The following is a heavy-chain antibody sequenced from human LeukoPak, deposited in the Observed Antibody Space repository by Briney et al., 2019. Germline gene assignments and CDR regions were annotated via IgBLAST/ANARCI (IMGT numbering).Heavy chain of an antibody. CDR3: ALRGSGSYSDFDY. Sequence: SETLSLTCTVSGGSIGSFSYYWGWIRQPPGKRLAWIGSIYYSGSNHYNPSLKSRLTISVDTSKNQFSLKLSSVTAADTAVYYCALRGSGSYSDFDYWGQGTLVTVSS. CDR1: GGSIGSFSYY. V-gene: IGHV4-39*01. D-gene: IGHD3-10*01. J-gene: IGHJ4*02. CDR2: IYYSGSN.